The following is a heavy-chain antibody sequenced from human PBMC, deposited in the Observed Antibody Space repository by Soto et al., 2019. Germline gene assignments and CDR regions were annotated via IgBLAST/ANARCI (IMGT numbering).Heavy chain of an antibody. J-gene: IGHJ5*02. CDR3: ARDLFEYSSRMRGCDP. V-gene: IGHV1-69*13. Sequence: ASVQVSCKASGDTFSIHASSWVRQAPGHGLEWMGGIIPIFGTANYAQKFQGRVTITADESTSTAYMELSNLRSEDTAVYYCARDLFEYSSRMRGCDPWGQGTRVSVSA. CDR2: IIPIFGTA. D-gene: IGHD6-6*01. CDR1: GDTFSIHA.